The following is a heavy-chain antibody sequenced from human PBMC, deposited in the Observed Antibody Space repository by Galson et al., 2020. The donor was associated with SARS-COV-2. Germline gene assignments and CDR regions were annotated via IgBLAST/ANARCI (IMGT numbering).Heavy chain of an antibody. CDR1: GYTLIDYG. D-gene: IGHD3-3*01. Sequence: ASVKVSCKASGYTLIDYGISWVRQAPGQGLEWMAWISANKGKTNYAQTFQGRVTVTTDTSTGTAYMELTSLRSDDTAVYYCARVQTSSIYGVVIGRWFDSWGQGTQVTVSS. CDR3: ARVQTSSIYGVVIGRWFDS. V-gene: IGHV1-18*01. CDR2: ISANKGKT. J-gene: IGHJ5*01.